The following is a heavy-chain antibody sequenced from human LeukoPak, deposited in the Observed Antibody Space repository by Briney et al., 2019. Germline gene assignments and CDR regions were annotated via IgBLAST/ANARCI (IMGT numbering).Heavy chain of an antibody. D-gene: IGHD3-9*01. J-gene: IGHJ4*02. Sequence: GGSLRLSCAASGFTFSNSWMSWVRQAPGKGLEWVANIEQDGSQKYYVDSVKGRFTISRDNAKNSLFLQMNSLRADDTAVYYCARYYDILTGYPNFFDYWGQGTLVSVSS. CDR1: GFTFSNSW. V-gene: IGHV3-7*01. CDR3: ARYYDILTGYPNFFDY. CDR2: IEQDGSQK.